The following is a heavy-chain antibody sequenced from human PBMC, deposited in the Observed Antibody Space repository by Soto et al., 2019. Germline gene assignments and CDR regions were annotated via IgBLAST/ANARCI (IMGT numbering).Heavy chain of an antibody. J-gene: IGHJ4*02. CDR2: ISSNGRST. CDR3: ARDRCTNGVCYAPCDY. CDR1: GFTFSTYA. D-gene: IGHD2-8*01. Sequence: PGGSLRLSCATSGFTFSTYAMQWVRQAPGKGLEYVSAISSNGRSTYYANSVKGRFTISRDNSKNTLYLQMDSLRAEDTDVYYCARDRCTNGVCYAPCDYWGQGTLVTVSS. V-gene: IGHV3-64*01.